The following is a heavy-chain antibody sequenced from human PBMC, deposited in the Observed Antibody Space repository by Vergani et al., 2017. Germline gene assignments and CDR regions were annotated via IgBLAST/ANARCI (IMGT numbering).Heavy chain of an antibody. CDR2: ISSSSNYI. Sequence: EVQLVESGGGLVKPGWSLRLSCVASGFTFSSYSMNWVRQAPGKGLEWVSSISSSSNYIYYADSVKGRFTISRDNAKNALFLEMNSLRAEETAVYYCAGALSNYYDSSGGDYWGQGTLVTVSS. V-gene: IGHV3-21*01. J-gene: IGHJ4*02. CDR1: GFTFSSYS. D-gene: IGHD3-22*01. CDR3: AGALSNYYDSSGGDY.